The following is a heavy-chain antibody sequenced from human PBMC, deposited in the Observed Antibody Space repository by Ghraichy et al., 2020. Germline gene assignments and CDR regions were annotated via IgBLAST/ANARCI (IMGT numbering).Heavy chain of an antibody. V-gene: IGHV3-73*01. CDR3: TRLAEYGDYVLFDY. CDR1: GFTFSGSA. J-gene: IGHJ4*02. D-gene: IGHD4-17*01. Sequence: GVSLNISCAASGFTFSGSAMHWVRQASGKGLEWVGRIRSKANSYATAYAASVKGRFTISRDDSKNTAYLQMNSLKTEDTAVYYCTRLAEYGDYVLFDYWSQGTLVTVSS. CDR2: IRSKANSYAT.